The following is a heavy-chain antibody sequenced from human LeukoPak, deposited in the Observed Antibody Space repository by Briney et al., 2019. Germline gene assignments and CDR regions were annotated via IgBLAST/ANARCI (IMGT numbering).Heavy chain of an antibody. CDR1: GFTFSDYY. Sequence: GGSLTLSCVASGFTFSDYYMSWIGQAPGKGLEWVSYISTTDGTTYYADSVKGRFTISRDNAKNSLYLQMNSLRAEDTAIYYCARDDPSMIAALHYWGQGTLVTVSS. CDR2: ISTTDGTT. V-gene: IGHV3-11*04. D-gene: IGHD6-6*01. CDR3: ARDDPSMIAALHY. J-gene: IGHJ4*02.